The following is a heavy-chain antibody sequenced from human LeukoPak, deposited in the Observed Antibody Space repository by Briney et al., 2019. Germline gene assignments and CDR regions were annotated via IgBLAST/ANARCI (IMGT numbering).Heavy chain of an antibody. Sequence: NRGESLKISCKGSGYSFTSYWIGWVRQMPGKGLEWMGIIYPGDSDTRYSPSFQGQVTISADKSISTAYLQWSSLKASDTAMYYCASFSHSSSWYYFDYWGQGTLVTVSS. V-gene: IGHV5-51*01. CDR3: ASFSHSSSWYYFDY. CDR1: GYSFTSYW. J-gene: IGHJ4*02. CDR2: IYPGDSDT. D-gene: IGHD6-13*01.